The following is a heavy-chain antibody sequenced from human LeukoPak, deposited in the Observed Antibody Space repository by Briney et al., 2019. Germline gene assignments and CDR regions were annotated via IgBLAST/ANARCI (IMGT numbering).Heavy chain of an antibody. Sequence: SETLSLTCAVSGGSISSGGYSWGWIRQPPGKGLEWIGSIYYSGSTYYNPSLNGRVSISRDTTKNLFSLRLRSVTAADTAVYFCARGRVSSSTWYSTYYYYFYMDVWGKGTTVTVSS. CDR2: IYYSGST. V-gene: IGHV4-39*07. CDR3: ARGRVSSSTWYSTYYYYFYMDV. D-gene: IGHD1-1*01. CDR1: GGSISSGGYS. J-gene: IGHJ6*03.